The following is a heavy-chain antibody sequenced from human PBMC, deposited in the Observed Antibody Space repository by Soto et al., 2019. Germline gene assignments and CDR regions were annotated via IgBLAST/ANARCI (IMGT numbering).Heavy chain of an antibody. J-gene: IGHJ4*02. CDR3: AKDLRRYSSSSGRFDY. D-gene: IGHD6-6*01. V-gene: IGHV3-30*18. CDR2: ISYDGSNK. CDR1: GFTFSSYG. Sequence: GGSLRLSCAASGFTFSSYGMHWVRQAPGKGLEWVAVISYDGSNKYYADSVKGRFTISRDNSKNTLYLQMNSLRAEDTAVYYCAKDLRRYSSSSGRFDYWGQGTLVTVSS.